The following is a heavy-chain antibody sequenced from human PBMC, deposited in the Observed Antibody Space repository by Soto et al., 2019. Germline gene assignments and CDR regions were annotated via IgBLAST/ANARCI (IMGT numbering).Heavy chain of an antibody. Sequence: SLRLSCAASGFTVSSNYMSWVRQAPGKGLEWVSVIYSGGSTYYADSVKGRFTISRDNSKNTLYLQMNSLRAEDTAVYYCARVETSKGRYYYGMDVWGQGTTVTVSS. V-gene: IGHV3-53*01. J-gene: IGHJ6*02. CDR2: IYSGGST. CDR3: ARVETSKGRYYYGMDV. D-gene: IGHD1-1*01. CDR1: GFTVSSNY.